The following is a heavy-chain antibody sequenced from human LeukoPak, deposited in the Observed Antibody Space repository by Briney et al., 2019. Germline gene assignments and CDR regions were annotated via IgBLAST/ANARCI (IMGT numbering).Heavy chain of an antibody. Sequence: PSQTLSLTCTVSGGSISSYYWSWIRQPAGKGLEWIGRIYTSGSTNYNPSLKSRVTMSVDTSKNQFSLKLSSVTAADTAVYYCARTHMVRSANWGYGMDVWGQGTTVTVSS. CDR3: ARTHMVRSANWGYGMDV. CDR1: GGSISSYY. D-gene: IGHD3-10*01. J-gene: IGHJ6*02. V-gene: IGHV4-4*07. CDR2: IYTSGST.